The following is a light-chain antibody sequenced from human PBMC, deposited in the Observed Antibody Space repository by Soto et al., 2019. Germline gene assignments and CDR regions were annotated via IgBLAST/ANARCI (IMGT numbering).Light chain of an antibody. J-gene: IGLJ3*02. Sequence: QSAQTQPASVSGSPGQSITISCTGTSSDVGGYNYVSWYQHHPGKAPKVMIYEVSNRPSGVSNRFSGSKSGNTASLTISGLQAEDEADYYCSSYTSTSSWVFGGGTKVTVL. CDR2: EVS. CDR1: SSDVGGYNY. CDR3: SSYTSTSSWV. V-gene: IGLV2-14*01.